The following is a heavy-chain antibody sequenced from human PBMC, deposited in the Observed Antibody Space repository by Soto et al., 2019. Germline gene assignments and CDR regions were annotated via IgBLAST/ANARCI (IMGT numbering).Heavy chain of an antibody. Sequence: SETLSLTCTVSGGSISSGDYYWSWIRQPPGKGLEWIGYIYYSGSTYYNPSLKSRVTISVDTSKNQFSLKLSSVTAADTAVYYCARGVSQQLVPDYWGQGTLVTVSS. J-gene: IGHJ4*02. V-gene: IGHV4-30-4*01. CDR1: GGSISSGDYY. CDR2: IYYSGST. CDR3: ARGVSQQLVPDY. D-gene: IGHD6-13*01.